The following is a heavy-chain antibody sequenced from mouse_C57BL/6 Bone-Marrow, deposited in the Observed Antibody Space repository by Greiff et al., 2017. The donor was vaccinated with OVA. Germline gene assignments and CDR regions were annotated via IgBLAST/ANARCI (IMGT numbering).Heavy chain of an antibody. CDR2: LYPSDSVT. J-gene: IGHJ2*01. CDR3: ERWAITTVVAKGY. Sequence: QVQLQQPGAELVRPGSSVNLSCKASGYTFTSYWMDWVKQRPGQGLEWICTLYPSDSVTRFNQKFKDKATWTVDKSSSTAYVQLSSLTSEDSAVNYCERWAITTVVAKGYWGQGTTLTVSS. D-gene: IGHD1-1*01. V-gene: IGHV1-61*01. CDR1: GYTFTSYW.